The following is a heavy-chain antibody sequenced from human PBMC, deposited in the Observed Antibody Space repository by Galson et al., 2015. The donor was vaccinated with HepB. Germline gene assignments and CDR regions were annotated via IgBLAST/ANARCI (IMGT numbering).Heavy chain of an antibody. V-gene: IGHV3-30*03. Sequence: SLRLSCAASGFTFSRYNMHWVRQPPGKGLEWVAAISYDGYNTYYADSVRGRFTISRDNSKNTVYLQLGGPGIEDTAIYYCVRPAGGYDPLDSWGLGTLVTVSS. J-gene: IGHJ1*01. CDR3: VRPAGGYDPLDS. CDR2: ISYDGYNT. D-gene: IGHD5-12*01. CDR1: GFTFSRYN.